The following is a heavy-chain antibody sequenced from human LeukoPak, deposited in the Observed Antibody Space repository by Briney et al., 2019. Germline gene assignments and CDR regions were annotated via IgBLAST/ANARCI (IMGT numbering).Heavy chain of an antibody. Sequence: GGSLRLSCAASGFTFSSYSMNWVRQAPGKGLEWVSSISSSSSYIYYADSVKGRFTISRDNAKNSLYLQMNSLRAEDTAVYYGARDSYCSSTSCYGFDYWGQGTLVTVSS. V-gene: IGHV3-21*01. CDR1: GFTFSSYS. CDR2: ISSSSSYI. D-gene: IGHD2-2*01. CDR3: ARDSYCSSTSCYGFDY. J-gene: IGHJ4*02.